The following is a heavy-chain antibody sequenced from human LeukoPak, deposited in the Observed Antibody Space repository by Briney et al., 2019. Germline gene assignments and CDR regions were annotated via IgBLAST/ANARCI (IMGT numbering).Heavy chain of an antibody. V-gene: IGHV3-7*03. J-gene: IGHJ4*02. CDR2: IRQDGDTK. CDR1: GFPFNAYW. CDR3: ARSLPYGTTWYGRSDF. Sequence: GGSLRLSCAASGFPFNAYWMTWVRQASGKGLEWVANIRQDGDTKYYVDSVKGRFTISRDNAMNSLYLQMNSLRAEDTAIYYCARSLPYGTTWYGRSDFWGQGTLVTVSS. D-gene: IGHD6-13*01.